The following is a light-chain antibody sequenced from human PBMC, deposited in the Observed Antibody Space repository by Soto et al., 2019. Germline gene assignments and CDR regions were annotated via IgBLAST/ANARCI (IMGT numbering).Light chain of an antibody. V-gene: IGKV1-5*03. CDR3: QQYNSIGWT. J-gene: IGKJ1*01. CDR2: KAS. CDR1: QSINSW. Sequence: DIQMTQSPSTLSASVGDRVTITCRASQSINSWLAWYQQKPGKAPKLLIHKASSLESGVPSRFSGSGSGTEFTLTISSLQPDDFATYYCQQYNSIGWTFGQGTNVDIK.